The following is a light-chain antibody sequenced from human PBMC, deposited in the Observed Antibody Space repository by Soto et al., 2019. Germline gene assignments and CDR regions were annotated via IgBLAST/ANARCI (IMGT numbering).Light chain of an antibody. V-gene: IGKV1D-12*01. CDR2: AAS. CDR3: QQAYSFPFT. CDR1: QDISSW. J-gene: IGKJ5*01. Sequence: DIPMTQSPSSVPASVGDRVTITCRASQDISSWLAWYQQKPGKAPKILIYAASSLQTGVPSRFSGSGSWTDFALSISSLQAEDVATYFCQQAYSFPFTFGQGTRLEIK.